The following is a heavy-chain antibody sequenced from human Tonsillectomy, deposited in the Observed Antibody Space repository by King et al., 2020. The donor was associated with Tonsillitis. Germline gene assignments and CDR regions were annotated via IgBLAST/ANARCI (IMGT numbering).Heavy chain of an antibody. V-gene: IGHV4-39*01. Sequence: LQLQESGPGLVKPSETLSLTCTVSGGSINTGSYYWGWIRQPPGKGLEWIGSIYYSGSTYYNRSLKTRVSMSVDTSKNQFSVKLSSVTAADTAVYYCARHSDCSSNSCLYYQALDVWGQGTTVTVSS. D-gene: IGHD2-2*01. CDR3: ARHSDCSSNSCLYYQALDV. J-gene: IGHJ6*02. CDR1: GGSINTGSYY. CDR2: IYYSGST.